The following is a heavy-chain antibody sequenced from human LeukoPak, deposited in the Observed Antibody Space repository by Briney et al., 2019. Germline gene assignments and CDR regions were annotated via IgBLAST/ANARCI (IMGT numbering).Heavy chain of an antibody. D-gene: IGHD2-15*01. CDR3: ARDFDDGSSPYYYGMDV. V-gene: IGHV3-30-3*01. CDR2: ISYDGSNK. CDR1: GFTFSSYA. J-gene: IGHJ6*02. Sequence: AGGSLRLSCAASGFTFSSYAMHWVRQAPGKGLEWVAVISYDGSNKYYADSVKGRFTISRDNSKNTPYLQMNSLRAEDTAVYYCARDFDDGSSPYYYGMDVWGQGTTVTVSS.